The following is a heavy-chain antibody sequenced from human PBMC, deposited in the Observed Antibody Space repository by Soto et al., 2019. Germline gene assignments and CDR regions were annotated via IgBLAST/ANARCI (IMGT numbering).Heavy chain of an antibody. CDR3: ARPNYDILTGLRGFEI. V-gene: IGHV4-31*03. D-gene: IGHD3-9*01. CDR1: GDSITSGNYY. J-gene: IGHJ3*02. Sequence: QVQLQESGPGLVKPSQTLSLTCIVSGDSITSGNYYWSWIRQHPGKGLEWIGYIHHSGNTYYIPSLNSRLSLSMDTSKNQFSLQLSSVTAADTALYYCARPNYDILTGLRGFEIWGQGTMVTVSS. CDR2: IHHSGNT.